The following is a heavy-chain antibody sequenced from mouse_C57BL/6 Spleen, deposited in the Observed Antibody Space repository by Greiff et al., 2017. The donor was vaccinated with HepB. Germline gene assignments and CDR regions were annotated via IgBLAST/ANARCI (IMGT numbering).Heavy chain of an antibody. CDR3: AREDYGSRFYAMDY. Sequence: EVKLMESGPVLVKPGASVKMSCKASGYTFTDYYMNWVKQSHGKSLEWIGVINPYNGGTSYNQKFKGKATLTVDKSSSTAYMELNSLTSEDSAVYYCAREDYGSRFYAMDYWGQGTSVTVSS. D-gene: IGHD1-1*01. CDR1: GYTFTDYY. CDR2: INPYNGGT. J-gene: IGHJ4*01. V-gene: IGHV1-19*01.